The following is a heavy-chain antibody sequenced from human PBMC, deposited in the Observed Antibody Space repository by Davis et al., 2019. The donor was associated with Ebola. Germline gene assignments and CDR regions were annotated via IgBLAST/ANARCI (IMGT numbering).Heavy chain of an antibody. CDR3: ARASFGYNSGWYADY. CDR1: GYIFTSYA. V-gene: IGHV1-3*01. Sequence: ASVKVSCKASGYIFTSYAMHWVRQAPGQRLEWMGWINAGNGNTKYSQRFQGRVTITTDTSANTVYLDLTSLRSEDTAVFYCARASFGYNSGWYADYWGPGSLVTVSS. CDR2: INAGNGNT. J-gene: IGHJ4*02. D-gene: IGHD6-19*01.